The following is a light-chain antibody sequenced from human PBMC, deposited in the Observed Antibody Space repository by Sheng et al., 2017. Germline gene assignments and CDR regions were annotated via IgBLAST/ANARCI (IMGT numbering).Light chain of an antibody. J-gene: IGKJ2*02. CDR2: DAS. CDR3: QQRTNWPPEGT. CDR1: QSFSSSY. V-gene: IGKV3D-20*02. Sequence: EIVLTQSPGTLSLSPGERATLSCRASQSFSSSYLTWYQQKPGQAPRLLIYDASDRATGIPARFSGSGSGTDFTLTISSLEPGDFAIYYCQQRTNWPPEGTFGQGTKLEIK.